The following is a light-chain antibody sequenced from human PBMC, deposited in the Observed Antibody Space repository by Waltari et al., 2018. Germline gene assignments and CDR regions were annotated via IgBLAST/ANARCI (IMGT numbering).Light chain of an antibody. Sequence: EIVLTQSPGTLSLSPGERATLSCRASQSVSSSHLAWYQQKPGQAPRLLIDSASSRATGIPDRFSGSGSGTDFTLTISRLEPEDFALYYCQQYNSSPLTFGPGTKVEIK. CDR3: QQYNSSPLT. J-gene: IGKJ3*01. CDR1: QSVSSSH. V-gene: IGKV3-20*01. CDR2: SAS.